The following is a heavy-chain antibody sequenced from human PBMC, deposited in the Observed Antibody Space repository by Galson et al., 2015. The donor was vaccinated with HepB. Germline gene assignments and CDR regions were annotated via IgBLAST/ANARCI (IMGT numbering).Heavy chain of an antibody. Sequence: QSGAEVKKPGESLKISCKGSGYSFTSHWIGWVRQMPGKGLEWMGIIYPGDSDIRYHPSFRGQVTISADKSITTAYLQWSSLKASDSAVYYCARPVRLALGGTHYDYWGQGTLVTVSS. V-gene: IGHV5-51*03. CDR2: IYPGDSDI. D-gene: IGHD6-19*01. CDR1: GYSFTSHW. J-gene: IGHJ4*02. CDR3: ARPVRLALGGTHYDY.